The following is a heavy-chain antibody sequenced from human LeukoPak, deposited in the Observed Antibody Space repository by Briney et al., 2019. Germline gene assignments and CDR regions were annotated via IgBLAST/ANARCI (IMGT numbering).Heavy chain of an antibody. J-gene: IGHJ4*02. CDR1: GYRFTSYW. CDR3: ARLGITGTTLYYFDY. Sequence: GESLKISCKGSGYRFTSYWIGWVRQMPGKGLEWMGIIYPGDSDTRYSPSFQGQVAISADKSISTAYLQWNSLKASDTAMFYCARLGITGTTLYYFDYWGQGTLVTVSS. D-gene: IGHD1-20*01. CDR2: IYPGDSDT. V-gene: IGHV5-51*01.